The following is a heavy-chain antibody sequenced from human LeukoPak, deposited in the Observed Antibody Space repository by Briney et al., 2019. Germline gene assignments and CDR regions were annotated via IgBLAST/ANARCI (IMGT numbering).Heavy chain of an antibody. CDR1: GYPFTNYD. CDR2: MNPNSGNT. J-gene: IGHJ3*02. CDR3: ARAVGATAFDI. D-gene: IGHD1-26*01. Sequence: ASVKVSCKASGYPFTNYDINWVRQAAGQGLEWMGWMNPNSGNTGFAQKFQGRVTMTRDTSISTAYMELSSLRSDDAAVYYCARAVGATAFDIWGQGTMVTVSS. V-gene: IGHV1-8*01.